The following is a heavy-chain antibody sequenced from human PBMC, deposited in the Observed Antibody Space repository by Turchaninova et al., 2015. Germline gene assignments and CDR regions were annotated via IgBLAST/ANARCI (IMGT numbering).Heavy chain of an antibody. V-gene: IGHV3-23*04. CDR3: AKDRTVAGTGFDY. J-gene: IGHJ4*02. Sequence: EVQLVESGGGLVQPGGSLRLSCAASGFTFSNYAMSWVRRAPGKGLEGVSSISASGGNTSSADSVNGRFPISRDNSKNTLYLQVNSLRAEDTAIYYCAKDRTVAGTGFDYWGQGTLVTVSS. CDR1: GFTFSNYA. D-gene: IGHD6-19*01. CDR2: ISASGGNT.